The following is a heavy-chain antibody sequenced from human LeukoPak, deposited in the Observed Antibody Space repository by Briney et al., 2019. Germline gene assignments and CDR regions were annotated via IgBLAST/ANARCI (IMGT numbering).Heavy chain of an antibody. D-gene: IGHD6-13*01. Sequence: SETLSLTCTVSGGSISSSSYYWGWIRQPPGKGLEWIGSIYYSGSTYYNPSLKSRVTISVDTSKNQFSLKLSSVTAADTAVYYCARFSIAAAGPTDYLDYWGQGTLVTVSS. CDR1: GGSISSSSYY. J-gene: IGHJ4*02. CDR2: IYYSGST. V-gene: IGHV4-39*01. CDR3: ARFSIAAAGPTDYLDY.